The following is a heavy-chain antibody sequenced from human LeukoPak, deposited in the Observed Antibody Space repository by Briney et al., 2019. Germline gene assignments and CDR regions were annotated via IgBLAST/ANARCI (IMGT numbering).Heavy chain of an antibody. CDR2: TYYRSKLYN. Sequence: SQTLSLTCTISGDSVSSINGAWNWIRQSPSRGLQWLGRTYYRSKLYNDYAVSVQGRVTINPDTSRNQFSLQLKSVTPDDTAVYYCARDVGTSGWHTFDNWGQGTLVTVSS. V-gene: IGHV6-1*01. D-gene: IGHD6-19*01. CDR3: ARDVGTSGWHTFDN. CDR1: GDSVSSINGA. J-gene: IGHJ4*02.